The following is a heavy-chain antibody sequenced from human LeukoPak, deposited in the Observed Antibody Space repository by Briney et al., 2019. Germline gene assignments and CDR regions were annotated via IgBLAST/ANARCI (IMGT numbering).Heavy chain of an antibody. V-gene: IGHV1-2*02. CDR2: INPNSGGT. CDR1: GYTFTGYY. D-gene: IGHD5-12*01. J-gene: IGHJ6*03. Sequence: ASVKVSCKASGYTFTGYYMHWVRQAPGQGLEWMGWINPNSGGTNYAQKFQGRVTMTRDTSISTAYMELSRLRSDDTAVYYCARGRSGYDFYYYYYMDVWGKGTTVTVSS. CDR3: ARGRSGYDFYYYYYMDV.